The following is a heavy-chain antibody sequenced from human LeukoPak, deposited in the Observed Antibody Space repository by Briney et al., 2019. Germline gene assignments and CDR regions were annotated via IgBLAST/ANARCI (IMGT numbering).Heavy chain of an antibody. V-gene: IGHV5-51*01. CDR1: GSRFTNYW. CDR2: IYPGGSDA. CDR3: ASRSQTGAFDI. Sequence: GGPLQISCKGSGSRFTNYWIAWGGQMHEKGLEGMGVIYPGGSDARSSPAFQVQLTISADKSISAAYLQWSSLKASGTAMYYCASRSQTGAFDIWGQGTLVTVSS. D-gene: IGHD2-15*01. J-gene: IGHJ3*02.